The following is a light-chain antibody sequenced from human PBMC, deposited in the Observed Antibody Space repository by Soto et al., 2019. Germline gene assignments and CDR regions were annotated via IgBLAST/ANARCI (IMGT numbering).Light chain of an antibody. J-gene: IGKJ1*01. CDR3: QQYNTYCV. Sequence: DIRLTQSPSTLSAAVGDRVTITCRASQGVSSHLAWHQQKPGKAPKLLIYEVSTLQSGVPSRFSGSGSGTDFTLTISSLQPEDFATYYCQQYNTYCVFGQGTKVDIK. CDR1: QGVSSH. CDR2: EVS. V-gene: IGKV1-9*01.